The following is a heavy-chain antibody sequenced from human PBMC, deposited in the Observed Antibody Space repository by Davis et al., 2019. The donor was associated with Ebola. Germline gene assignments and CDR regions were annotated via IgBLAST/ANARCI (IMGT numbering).Heavy chain of an antibody. D-gene: IGHD1-14*01. CDR2: IYYSGST. V-gene: IGHV4-34*01. J-gene: IGHJ6*02. CDR1: GGSFSGYY. CDR3: ARGRTAGYYYYGMDV. Sequence: SETLSLTCAVYGGSFSGYYWSWIRQPPGKGLEWIGSIYYSGSTNYNPSLKSRVTISVDTSKNQFSLKLSSVTAADTAVYYCARGRTAGYYYYGMDVWGQGTTVTVSS.